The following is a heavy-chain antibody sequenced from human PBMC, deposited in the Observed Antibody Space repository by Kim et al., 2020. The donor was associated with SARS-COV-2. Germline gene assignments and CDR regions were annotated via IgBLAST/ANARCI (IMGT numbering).Heavy chain of an antibody. CDR1: GFTFGDYT. V-gene: IGHV3-49*03. Sequence: GGSLRLSCTTSGFTFGDYTLTWFRQAPGKGLEWVAFIRSKVHGGATYYAASVKGKFIISRDDSRGIAYLQMNSLQTEDTAVYYCSRGRYDYWGQGTLVAV. D-gene: IGHD1-26*01. CDR3: SRGRYDY. CDR2: IRSKVHGGAT. J-gene: IGHJ4*02.